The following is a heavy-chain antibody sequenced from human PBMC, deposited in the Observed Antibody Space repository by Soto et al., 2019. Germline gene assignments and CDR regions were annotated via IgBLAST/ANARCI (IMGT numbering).Heavy chain of an antibody. CDR1: VGSISGAY. CDR2: VYYTGST. D-gene: IGHD6-19*01. Sequence: PSETLSLTCSVSVGSISGAYWSWIRQSPGKGLEWLGYVYYTGSTNYSPSLRSRVSISVDTSKNEFSLRLSSATAADTAVYFCARSVAVPGAHIDYWGQGTQVTVSS. CDR3: ARSVAVPGAHIDY. V-gene: IGHV4-59*01. J-gene: IGHJ4*02.